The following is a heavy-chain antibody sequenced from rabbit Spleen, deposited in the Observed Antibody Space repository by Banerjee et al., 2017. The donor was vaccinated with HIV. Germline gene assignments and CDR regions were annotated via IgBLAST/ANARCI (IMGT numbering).Heavy chain of an antibody. CDR1: GFTISSTYW. J-gene: IGHJ4*01. CDR2: IDDVDGST. V-gene: IGHV1S40*01. D-gene: IGHD6-1*01. Sequence: QSLEESGGDLVKPGASLTLTCKAFGFTISSTYWICWVCQAPGKGLEWIACIDDVDGSTYYASWAKGRFTISKTSSTTVTLQMTSLTAADTAIYFCARDQGYSYNFATGDFDLWGQGTLVTVS. CDR3: ARDQGYSYNFATGDFDL.